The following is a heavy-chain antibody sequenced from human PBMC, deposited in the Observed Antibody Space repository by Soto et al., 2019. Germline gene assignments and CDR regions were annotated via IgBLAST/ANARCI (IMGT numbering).Heavy chain of an antibody. D-gene: IGHD4-4*01. J-gene: IGHJ6*02. CDR3: ARDLYINYDYDDYYGRDV. CDR1: GFTFSSYA. V-gene: IGHV3-30-3*01. Sequence: PGGSLRLSCAASGFTFSSYAMHWVRQAPGKGLEWVAVISYDGSNKYYADSVKGRFTISRDNSKNTLYLQMNSLRAEDTAVYYCARDLYINYDYDDYYGRDVWGQGPTVTVSS. CDR2: ISYDGSNK.